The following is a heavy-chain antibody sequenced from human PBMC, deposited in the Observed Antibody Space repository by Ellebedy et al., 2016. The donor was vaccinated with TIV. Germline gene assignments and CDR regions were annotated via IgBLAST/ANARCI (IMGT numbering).Heavy chain of an antibody. J-gene: IGHJ5*02. Sequence: SGPTLVKPTQTLTLTCTFSGFSLSTSGVTVGWVRQPPGEALEWLAFIYWNDDKRYSPSLRNRLTITKDTSKNQVVLTMTNMDPVDTATYHCAHRGGYCSSTSCLPAGWFDPWGQGTLVTVSS. V-gene: IGHV2-5*01. CDR2: IYWNDDK. CDR1: GFSLSTSGVT. D-gene: IGHD2-2*01. CDR3: AHRGGYCSSTSCLPAGWFDP.